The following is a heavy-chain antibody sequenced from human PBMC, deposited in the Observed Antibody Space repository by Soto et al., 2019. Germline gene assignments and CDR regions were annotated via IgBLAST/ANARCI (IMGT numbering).Heavy chain of an antibody. J-gene: IGHJ6*03. Sequence: PSETLSLTCAVYGGSFSGYYWSWIRQPPGKGLEWIGEINHSGSTNYNPYLKSRVTITVDTSKNQFSLKLSSVTAADTAVYFCARGVPPIYYDILTGYYSEYYYYYMDVWGKGTTVTVSS. CDR1: GGSFSGYY. CDR3: ARGVPPIYYDILTGYYSEYYYYYMDV. D-gene: IGHD3-9*01. V-gene: IGHV4-34*01. CDR2: INHSGST.